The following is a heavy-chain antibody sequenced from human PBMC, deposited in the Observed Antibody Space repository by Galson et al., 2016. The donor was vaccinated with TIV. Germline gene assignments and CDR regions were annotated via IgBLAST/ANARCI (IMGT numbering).Heavy chain of an antibody. Sequence: SLRLSCAASGFTFSSYPFHWVRQTPGKGLEWVAIISHDGNNKDVADSVQGRFTISRDSSKNTVYLQMNNLRPEDTALYFCTRDGRGNWKYVDYFDYWGQGTLVTASS. CDR2: ISHDGNNK. D-gene: IGHD1-7*01. J-gene: IGHJ4*02. CDR3: TRDGRGNWKYVDYFDY. CDR1: GFTFSSYP. V-gene: IGHV3-30-3*01.